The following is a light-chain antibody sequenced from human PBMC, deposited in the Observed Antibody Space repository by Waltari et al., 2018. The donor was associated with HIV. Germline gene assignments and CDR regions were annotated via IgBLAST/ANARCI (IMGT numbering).Light chain of an antibody. J-gene: IGKJ4*01. Sequence: IHMTQSPSSVSASVGGAVSISCRASQNIGRTLAWYQLKPGKAPRLLIYDASRLDDGVPACFRGSGSRSNFTFAITSLQPEDFAIYVCQQAKSFPHTFAAGTRVE. CDR1: QNIGRT. V-gene: IGKV1-12*01. CDR2: DAS. CDR3: QQAKSFPHT.